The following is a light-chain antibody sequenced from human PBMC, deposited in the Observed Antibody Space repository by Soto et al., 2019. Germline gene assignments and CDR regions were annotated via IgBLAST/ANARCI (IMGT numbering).Light chain of an antibody. CDR3: QTWGTGIRV. Sequence: QLVLTHSPSASASLGASVKRTCTLSSGHSSYAIAWHQQQPEKGPRYLMKLNSDGSHSKGDGIPDRFSGSSSGAERYLTISSLQSEDEADYYCQTWGTGIRVFGGGTKLTVL. V-gene: IGLV4-69*01. J-gene: IGLJ2*01. CDR1: SGHSSYA. CDR2: LNSDGSH.